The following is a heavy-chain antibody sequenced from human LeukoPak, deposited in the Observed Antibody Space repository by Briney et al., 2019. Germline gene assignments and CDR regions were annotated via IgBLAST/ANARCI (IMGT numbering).Heavy chain of an antibody. CDR1: GHTLSEIS. CDR3: ATDKGGPGTTFHDSFDN. V-gene: IGHV1-24*01. D-gene: IGHD1-7*01. CDR2: FDPEDGET. Sequence: ASVKVSCKVSGHTLSEISMHWVRPAPGKGLEWMGSFDPEDGETMYAENFQGRFTMTEDTSRDTAYMELSSLRSEGTAVYFCATDKGGPGTTFHDSFDNWGQGTMVTVSS. J-gene: IGHJ3*02.